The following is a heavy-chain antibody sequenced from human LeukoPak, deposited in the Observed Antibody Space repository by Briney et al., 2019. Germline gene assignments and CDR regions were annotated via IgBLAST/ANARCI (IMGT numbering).Heavy chain of an antibody. CDR3: ARVDPPIDS. J-gene: IGHJ4*02. CDR2: IYSGGNT. CDR1: GFTVSSTY. V-gene: IGHV3-66*01. Sequence: PGGSLRLSWAASGFTVSSTYMSWFRRAPGKGLDWVSVIYSGGNTYYADSVKGRFTISRDNSKNTVYLQMNSLRAEDTAVYYCARVDPPIDSWGQGTLVTVSS.